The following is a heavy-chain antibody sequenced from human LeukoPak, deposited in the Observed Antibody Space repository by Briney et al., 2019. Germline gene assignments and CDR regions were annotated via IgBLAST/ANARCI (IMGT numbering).Heavy chain of an antibody. J-gene: IGHJ4*02. Sequence: GGSLRLSCAASRFTFSSYAMSWVRQVPGKGLEWVSAISGSGGSTYYADSVKGRFTISRDNSKNTLYLQMNSLRAEDTAVYYCAKDAERIAVAASCDYWGQGTLVTVSS. CDR2: ISGSGGST. CDR3: AKDAERIAVAASCDY. D-gene: IGHD6-19*01. V-gene: IGHV3-23*01. CDR1: RFTFSSYA.